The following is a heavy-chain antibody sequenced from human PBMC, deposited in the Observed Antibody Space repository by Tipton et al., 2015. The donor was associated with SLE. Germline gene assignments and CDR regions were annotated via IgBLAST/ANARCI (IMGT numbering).Heavy chain of an antibody. CDR3: ARLHGYSYGLNWFDP. J-gene: IGHJ5*01. CDR2: IYYTGTTA. Sequence: TLSLTCTVSGGSVSSSSKYWAWIRQPPGKGLEWIGRIYYTGTTAYYNSFLKSRVTMSVDTSKNQFSLRLTSVIAADTAVYYCARLHGYSYGLNWFDPWGQGTLISVSS. CDR1: GGSVSSSSKY. V-gene: IGHV4-39*07. D-gene: IGHD5-18*01.